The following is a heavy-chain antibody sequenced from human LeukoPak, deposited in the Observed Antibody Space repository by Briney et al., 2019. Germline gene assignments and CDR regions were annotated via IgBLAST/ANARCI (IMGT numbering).Heavy chain of an antibody. V-gene: IGHV5-51*01. D-gene: IGHD6-19*01. CDR1: GYIFTRYC. J-gene: IGHJ4*02. CDR3: ARHPYSSGWYGDY. Sequence: ESLKISCKGSGYIFTRYCIGWVRQLPGKGLEWMGIIYPGDSDTRYSPSFQGRVTISADMSISTAYLQWSSLKASDTAMDYCARHPYSSGWYGDYWGQGTLVTVSS. CDR2: IYPGDSDT.